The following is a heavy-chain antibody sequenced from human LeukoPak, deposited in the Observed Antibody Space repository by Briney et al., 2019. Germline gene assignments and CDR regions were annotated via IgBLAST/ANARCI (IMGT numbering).Heavy chain of an antibody. CDR1: GGSISSGDYY. V-gene: IGHV4-30-4*01. D-gene: IGHD4-23*01. CDR2: IYYSGST. CDR3: ARDLLNEGNHLDY. Sequence: SGTLSLTCTVSGGSISSGDYYWSWIRQPPGKGLEWIGYIYYSGSTYYNPSLKSRVTISVDTSKNQFSLKLSSVTAADTAVYYCARDLLNEGNHLDYWGQGTLVTVSS. J-gene: IGHJ4*02.